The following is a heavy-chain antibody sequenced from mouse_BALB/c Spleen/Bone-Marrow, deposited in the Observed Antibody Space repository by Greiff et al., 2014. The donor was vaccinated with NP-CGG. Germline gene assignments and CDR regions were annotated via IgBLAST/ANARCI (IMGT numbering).Heavy chain of an antibody. V-gene: IGHV1-18*01. D-gene: IGHD1-1*01. CDR3: AREAYYYGSSPGWFAY. J-gene: IGHJ3*01. CDR2: INPNNGGT. Sequence: LKESGPELVKPGASVKISCKTSGYTFTEYTMHWVKQSHGKSLEWIGGINPNNGGTSYNQKFKGKATLTVDKSSSTAYMELRSLTSEDSAVYYCAREAYYYGSSPGWFAYWGQGTLVTVSA. CDR1: GYTFTEYT.